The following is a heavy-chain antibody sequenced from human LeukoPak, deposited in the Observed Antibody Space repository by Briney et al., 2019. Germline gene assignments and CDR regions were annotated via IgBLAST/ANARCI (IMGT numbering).Heavy chain of an antibody. D-gene: IGHD6-6*01. CDR3: AREYSSPSGRAFDI. V-gene: IGHV3-48*02. J-gene: IGHJ3*02. Sequence: GGSLRLSCAASGFTLSTYTMNWVRQAPGKGLQWFSYISSSSSTIYYADSVKGRSTISRDNAKNSLYLQMNSLRDEHTAVYYCAREYSSPSGRAFDIWGQGTMVTVSS. CDR1: GFTLSTYT. CDR2: ISSSSSTI.